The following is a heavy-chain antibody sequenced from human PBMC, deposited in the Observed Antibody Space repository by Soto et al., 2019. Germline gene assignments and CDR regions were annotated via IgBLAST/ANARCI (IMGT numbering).Heavy chain of an antibody. CDR3: AQGSPYYFYYYGMDV. Sequence: PGGPLRLSCAPSGFTFSSYAMHWVRQAPGKGLEWVAFISYDGSNRYYADSVKGRFTISRDNSKNTLDLQMNSLRAEDTAVYFCAQGSPYYFYYYGMDVWGQGTTVTSP. D-gene: IGHD1-26*01. CDR2: ISYDGSNR. CDR1: GFTFSSYA. J-gene: IGHJ6*02. V-gene: IGHV3-30-3*01.